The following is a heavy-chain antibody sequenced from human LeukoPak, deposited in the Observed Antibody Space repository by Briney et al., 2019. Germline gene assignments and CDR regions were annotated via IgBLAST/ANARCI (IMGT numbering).Heavy chain of an antibody. CDR3: AKDLPAVAYLHGAFDF. J-gene: IGHJ3*01. CDR2: ISSGGHDAT. V-gene: IGHV3-23*01. D-gene: IGHD6-19*01. CDR1: GFSFSDYA. Sequence: GGSLRLSCAASGFSFSDYAMVWVRQAPRKGLEWVSGISSGGHDATYYADSVKGRFTISRDNSNNTLYLQMNSLRAEDTALYYCAKDLPAVAYLHGAFDFWGQGTMVTVSS.